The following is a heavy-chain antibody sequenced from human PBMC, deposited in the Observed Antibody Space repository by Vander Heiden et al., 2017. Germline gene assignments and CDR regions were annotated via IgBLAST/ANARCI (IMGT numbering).Heavy chain of an antibody. J-gene: IGHJ4*02. CDR2: ISYDGSNK. V-gene: IGHV3-30*18. Sequence: QVQLVESGGGVVQPGRSLRLSCAASGFPFSSLVLHWVRQAPGKGLEWVAVISYDGSNKYYADSVKGRFTISRDNSKNTLYLQMNSLRAEDTAVYYCAKDQVVAATPSVDYWGQGTLVTVSS. CDR1: GFPFSSLV. CDR3: AKDQVVAATPSVDY. D-gene: IGHD2-15*01.